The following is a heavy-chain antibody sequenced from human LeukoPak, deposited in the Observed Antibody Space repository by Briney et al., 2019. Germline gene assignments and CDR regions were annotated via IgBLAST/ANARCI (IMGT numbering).Heavy chain of an antibody. V-gene: IGHV3-21*01. CDR3: ARSEDSGYDLGGYYYYMDV. Sequence: GGSLRLSCAASGFTFSSYSMNWVRQAPGKGPEWVSSISSSSSYIYYADSVKGRFTISRDNAKNSLYLQMNSLRAEDTAVYYCARSEDSGYDLGGYYYYMDVWGKGTTVTVSS. CDR1: GFTFSSYS. D-gene: IGHD5-12*01. CDR2: ISSSSSYI. J-gene: IGHJ6*03.